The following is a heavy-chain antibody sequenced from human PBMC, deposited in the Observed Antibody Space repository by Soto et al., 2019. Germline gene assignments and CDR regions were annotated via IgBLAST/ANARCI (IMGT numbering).Heavy chain of an antibody. CDR2: INPNSGGT. CDR3: ARGPRYSGYEFDY. D-gene: IGHD5-12*01. CDR1: GYTFTGHY. V-gene: IGHV1-2*04. J-gene: IGHJ4*02. Sequence: GASVKVSCKASGYTFTGHYMHWVRQAPGQGLEWMGWINPNSGGTNYAQKFQGWVTMTRDTSISTAYMELSRLRSDDTAVYYCARGPRYSGYEFDYWGQGTLVTVSS.